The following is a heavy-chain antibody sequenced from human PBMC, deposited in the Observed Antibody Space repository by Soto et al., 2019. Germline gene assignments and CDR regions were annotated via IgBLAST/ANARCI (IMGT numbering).Heavy chain of an antibody. V-gene: IGHV3-30*03. CDR3: ARSSGGSSWYPPDY. J-gene: IGHJ4*02. D-gene: IGHD6-13*01. CDR2: VANDGSNQ. CDR1: GFTFSSYG. Sequence: QVQLVESGGGVVQPGRSLRLSCAASGFTFSSYGMQWVRQSPGEGPEWVAIVANDGSNQYYAESVKGRFTISRDNSKTTVFLEMDSLRPEDTAVYYCARSSGGSSWYPPDYWGQGTLLTVSS.